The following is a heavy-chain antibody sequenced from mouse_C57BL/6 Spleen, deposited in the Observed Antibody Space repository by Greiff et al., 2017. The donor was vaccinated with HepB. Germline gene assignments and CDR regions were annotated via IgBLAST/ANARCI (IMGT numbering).Heavy chain of an antibody. CDR2: INYDGSST. CDR1: GFTFNDYY. J-gene: IGHJ4*01. Sequence: EVMLVESEGGLVQPGSSMKLSCTASGFTFNDYYMAWVRQVPEKGLEWVANINYDGSSTYYLDSLKSRFIISRDNAKNILYLQMSSLKSEDTATYYCARDHYYGSSYDYYAMDYWGQGTSVTVSS. V-gene: IGHV5-16*01. D-gene: IGHD1-1*01. CDR3: ARDHYYGSSYDYYAMDY.